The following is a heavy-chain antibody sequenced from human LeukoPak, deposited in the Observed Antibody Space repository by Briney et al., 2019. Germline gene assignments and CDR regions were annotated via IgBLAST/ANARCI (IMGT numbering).Heavy chain of an antibody. Sequence: GGSLRLSCAASGFTFSSYSMNWVRQAPGKGLEWVAYISTSSTTIYYADSVKGRFTISRDNANNSLYLQMNSLRGEDTAAYYCARVVWGHCRKDYWGQGTLVTVSS. J-gene: IGHJ4*02. CDR1: GFTFSSYS. D-gene: IGHD2-15*01. CDR3: ARVVWGHCRKDY. CDR2: ISTSSTTI. V-gene: IGHV3-48*01.